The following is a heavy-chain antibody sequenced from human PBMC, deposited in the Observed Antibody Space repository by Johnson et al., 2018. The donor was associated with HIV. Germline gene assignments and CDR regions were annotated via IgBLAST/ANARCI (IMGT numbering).Heavy chain of an antibody. Sequence: VQLVESGGGLIQPGGSLRLSCAASGFTVSSNYMSWVRQAPGKGLAWVSGISWNSGSIGYADSVKGRFTVSRDNAKNSLHLQMNRLRAEDTAVYYWARDSGYEDQDGFDVWGQGTLVIVSS. CDR3: ARDSGYEDQDGFDV. CDR2: SWNSGSI. J-gene: IGHJ3*01. V-gene: IGHV3-66*03. D-gene: IGHD5-12*01. CDR1: GFTVSSNY.